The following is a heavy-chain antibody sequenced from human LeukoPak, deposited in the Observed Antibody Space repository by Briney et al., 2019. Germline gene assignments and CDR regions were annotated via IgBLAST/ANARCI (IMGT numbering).Heavy chain of an antibody. CDR2: ISYDGSNK. Sequence: GGSLRLSCAASGFTFSSYAMHWVRQAPGKRLEWVAVISYDGSNKYYADSVKGRFTISRDNSKNTLYLQMNSLRAEDTAVYHCARVGYCSSTSCYVGEYYFDYWGQGTLVTVSS. J-gene: IGHJ4*02. CDR3: ARVGYCSSTSCYVGEYYFDY. D-gene: IGHD2-2*01. V-gene: IGHV3-30-3*01. CDR1: GFTFSSYA.